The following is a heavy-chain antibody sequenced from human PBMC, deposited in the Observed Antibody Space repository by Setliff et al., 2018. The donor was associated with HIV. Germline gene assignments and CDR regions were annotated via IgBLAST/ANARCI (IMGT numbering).Heavy chain of an antibody. CDR2: MHHSGNT. CDR3: AKEGGYCSGDTCFGFDY. V-gene: IGHV4-38-2*02. Sequence: LSLTCDVSTYSISSVHSWGWIRQPPGKGLEWIGTMHHSGNTHYKPSLKGRVTVSLDTSKKQLSLKLRSVTAADTAVYYCAKEGGYCSGDTCFGFDYWGQGTLVTVSS. J-gene: IGHJ4*02. CDR1: TYSISSVHS. D-gene: IGHD2-15*01.